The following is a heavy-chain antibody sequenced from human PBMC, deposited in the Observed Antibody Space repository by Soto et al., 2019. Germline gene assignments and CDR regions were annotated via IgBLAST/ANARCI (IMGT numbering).Heavy chain of an antibody. CDR1: GGSVTSGGYY. J-gene: IGHJ5*01. Sequence: QVQLQESGPGLVRPSQTLSLTCTVSGGSVTSGGYYWSWIRHCPGKGLEWIGYIYSSGDTNYNPSLNSRVAMSGDTSKNQFSLQLTSVTVADTAIYYCTRAGGPPATHGYASWGQEILVTVSP. CDR2: IYSSGDT. CDR3: TRAGGPPATHGYAS. V-gene: IGHV4-31*03. D-gene: IGHD2-2*01.